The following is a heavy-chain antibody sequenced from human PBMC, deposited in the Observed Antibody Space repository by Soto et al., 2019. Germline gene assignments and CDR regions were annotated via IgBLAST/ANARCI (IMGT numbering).Heavy chain of an antibody. CDR2: LYWDDDK. CDR3: AHTIVVVPTAHDAFDV. V-gene: IGHV2-5*02. J-gene: IGHJ3*01. D-gene: IGHD2-2*01. CDR1: GFSLSSIGVG. Sequence: QITLKESGPTLVKPTQTLKLTCTFSGFSLSSIGVGVGWIRQPPGKALEWLGILYWDDDKHYSPSLKSRISIAKDTSKDQVVLTLTNMDPVDTATYYCAHTIVVVPTAHDAFDVWGQGTMVTVSS.